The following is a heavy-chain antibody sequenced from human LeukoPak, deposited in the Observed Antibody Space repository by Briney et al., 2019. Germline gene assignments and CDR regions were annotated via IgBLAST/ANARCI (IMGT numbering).Heavy chain of an antibody. J-gene: IGHJ4*02. CDR3: ARLGIAAAGILGYFDY. CDR1: GFTVSSSY. Sequence: GGSLRLSCAASGFTVSSSYMSWVRQAPGKGLEWVSVLYAGGNTYYADPVKGRFTVSRDNSNNTLYLQMNSLRAEDTAVYYCARLGIAAAGILGYFDYWGQGILVTVSS. D-gene: IGHD6-13*01. CDR2: LYAGGNT. V-gene: IGHV3-53*01.